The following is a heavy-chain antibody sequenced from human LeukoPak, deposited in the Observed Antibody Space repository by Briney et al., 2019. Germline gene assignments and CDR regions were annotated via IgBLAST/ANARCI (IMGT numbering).Heavy chain of an antibody. V-gene: IGHV5-51*01. J-gene: IGHJ3*02. CDR1: GYSFTGHW. CDR3: ARYGKSGTYSHGFDI. Sequence: GESLKISCEAFGYSFTGHWIGWVRQLPGRGLEFMGTIYPGDSDTRYSPSFEGRVTISVDKSMNTAYLQWGGLKASDTAMYYCARYGKSGTYSHGFDIWGQGTMVIVSS. CDR2: IYPGDSDT. D-gene: IGHD3-10*01.